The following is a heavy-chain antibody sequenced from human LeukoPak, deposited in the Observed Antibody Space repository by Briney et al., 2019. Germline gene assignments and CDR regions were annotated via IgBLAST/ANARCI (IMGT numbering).Heavy chain of an antibody. CDR1: GFTFSNYY. CDR3: ARRYLDAFDI. Sequence: GGSLRLSCAASGFTFSNYYMSWIRQAPGKGLVWVSYISSRSSNKYYADSVKGRFTISRDNAKNSLYLQMNSLRAEDTAVYYCARRYLDAFDIWGQGTMVTVSS. J-gene: IGHJ3*02. V-gene: IGHV3-11*04. D-gene: IGHD1-14*01. CDR2: ISSRSSNK.